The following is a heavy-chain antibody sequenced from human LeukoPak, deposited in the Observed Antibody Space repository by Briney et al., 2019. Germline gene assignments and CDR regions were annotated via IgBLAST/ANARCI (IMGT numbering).Heavy chain of an antibody. V-gene: IGHV3-7*01. CDR3: ARDPDSSSFDY. CDR2: IKQDGSEK. D-gene: IGHD6-13*01. J-gene: IGHJ4*02. CDR1: GFTFSSYW. Sequence: GGSLRLSCAASGFTFSSYWLSWVRQAPGKGLEWVANIKQDGSEKYYVDSVKGRFTISRDNAKNSLYLQMNSLRAEDTAVYYCARDPDSSSFDYWGQGTLVTVSS.